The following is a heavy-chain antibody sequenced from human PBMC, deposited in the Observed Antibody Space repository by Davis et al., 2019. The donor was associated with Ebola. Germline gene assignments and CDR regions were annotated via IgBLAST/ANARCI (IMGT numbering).Heavy chain of an antibody. Sequence: SVTVSRMASRYTLTSHGISCVRQAPGQGLEWMGWISAYNGNTNYVQKLQGRVTMTTDTSTSTAYMELRSLRSDDTAVYYCAREVQAIADLGNWFDPWGQGTLVTVSS. V-gene: IGHV1-18*01. D-gene: IGHD6-13*01. J-gene: IGHJ5*02. CDR1: RYTLTSHG. CDR3: AREVQAIADLGNWFDP. CDR2: ISAYNGNT.